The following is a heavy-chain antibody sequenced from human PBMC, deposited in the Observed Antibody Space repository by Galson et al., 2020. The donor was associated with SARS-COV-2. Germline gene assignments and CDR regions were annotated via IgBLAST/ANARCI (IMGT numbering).Heavy chain of an antibody. J-gene: IGHJ6*02. CDR1: GGSISSYY. CDR2: IYYSGST. V-gene: IGHV4-59*08. CDR3: ARQFIDGMDV. Sequence: SETLSLTCTVSGGSISSYYWSWIRQPPGKGLEWIGYIYYSGSTNYNPSLKSRVTISVDTSKNQFSLKLSSVTAADTAVYYCARQFIDGMDVWGQGTLVTVSS.